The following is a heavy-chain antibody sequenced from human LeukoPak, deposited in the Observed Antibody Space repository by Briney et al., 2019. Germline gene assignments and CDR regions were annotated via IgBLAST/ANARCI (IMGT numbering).Heavy chain of an antibody. Sequence: GASVKVSCKASGYTSTSYGISWVRQAPGQGLEWMGWISAYNGNTNYAQKLQGRVTMTTDTSTSTAYMELRSLRSDDTAVYYCASDRNRYCSSTSCYPLFDYWGQGTLVTVSS. CDR1: GYTSTSYG. J-gene: IGHJ4*02. CDR3: ASDRNRYCSSTSCYPLFDY. V-gene: IGHV1-18*01. D-gene: IGHD2-2*01. CDR2: ISAYNGNT.